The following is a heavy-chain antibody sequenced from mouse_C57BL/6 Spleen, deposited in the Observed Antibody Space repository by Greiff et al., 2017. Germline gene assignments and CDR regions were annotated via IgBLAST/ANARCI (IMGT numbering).Heavy chain of an antibody. V-gene: IGHV2-4*01. CDR2: IWSCGST. D-gene: IGHD1-1*02. CDR3: AKGDYGDWYFDV. J-gene: IGHJ1*03. Sequence: QVQLQQSGPGLVQPSQSLSITCTVSGFSLTSYGVHWVRQPPGKGLEWLGVIWSCGSTDYNAAFISRLSISKDNSKSQVFFKMNSLQADDTAIYYCAKGDYGDWYFDVWGTGTTVTVSS. CDR1: GFSLTSYG.